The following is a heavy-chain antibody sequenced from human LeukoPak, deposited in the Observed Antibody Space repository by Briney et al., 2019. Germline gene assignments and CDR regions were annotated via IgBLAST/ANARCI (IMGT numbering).Heavy chain of an antibody. V-gene: IGHV4-61*02. Sequence: SETLSLTCTVSGGSISSGSYYWSWIRQPAGKGLEWIGRIYTSGSTNYNPSLKSRVTISYTSKNQFSLKLSSVTAADTALYYCARSGYSYGADSFDIWGQGTMVTVSS. CDR3: ARSGYSYGADSFDI. J-gene: IGHJ3*02. CDR1: GGSISSGSYY. CDR2: IYTSGST. D-gene: IGHD5-18*01.